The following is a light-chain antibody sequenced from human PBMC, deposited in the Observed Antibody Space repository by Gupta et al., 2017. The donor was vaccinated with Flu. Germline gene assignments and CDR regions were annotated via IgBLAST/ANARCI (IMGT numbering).Light chain of an antibody. Sequence: QSVLTQPPSVYGAPGQRVTISCTGTSSNIGAGYQVHWYQQLPGTAPKLLIYNNNNRRSGGPDRFSCSKSGTSASIAITDLQAEDEADYYCQSYDKSRTGSGVFGGGTKLTVL. J-gene: IGLJ3*02. CDR1: SSNIGAGYQ. CDR3: QSYDKSRTGSGV. V-gene: IGLV1-40*01. CDR2: NNN.